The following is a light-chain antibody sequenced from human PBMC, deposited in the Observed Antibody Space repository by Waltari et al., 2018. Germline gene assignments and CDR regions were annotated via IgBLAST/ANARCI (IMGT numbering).Light chain of an antibody. CDR2: TAS. CDR3: QQYNTYSPT. J-gene: IGKJ4*01. CDR1: QGINTY. Sequence: TSRASQGINTYLAVFQQKPWKAPKYLIETASALQSGVSSNFSSSGSCTAFTLTISSLQPEDFAIYYCQQYNTYSPTFGGGTRVEI. V-gene: IGKV1-16*02.